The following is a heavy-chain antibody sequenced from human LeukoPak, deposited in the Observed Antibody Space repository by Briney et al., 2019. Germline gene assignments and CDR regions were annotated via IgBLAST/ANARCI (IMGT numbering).Heavy chain of an antibody. CDR1: GYTFTSYG. CDR2: ISAYNGNT. CDR3: ARRKEQQLADY. D-gene: IGHD6-13*01. V-gene: IGHV1-18*01. J-gene: IGHJ4*02. Sequence: ASVKVSCKASGYTFTSYGISWVRQTPGQGLERMGWISAYNGNTNYAQKLQGRVTMTTDTSTSTAYMELRSLRSDDTAVYYCARRKEQQLADYWGQGTLVTVSS.